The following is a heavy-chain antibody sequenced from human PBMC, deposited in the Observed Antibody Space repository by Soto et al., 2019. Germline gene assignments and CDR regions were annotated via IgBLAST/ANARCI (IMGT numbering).Heavy chain of an antibody. CDR3: ARAEAYRSSWYAMDV. D-gene: IGHD6-13*01. J-gene: IGHJ6*02. V-gene: IGHV1-18*01. CDR1: GYSFTAFG. CDR2: SSGYNGDT. Sequence: QVQLVQSGAEVKKPGASVKVSCKATGYSFTAFGLIWVRQAPGQGLEWMGWSSGYNGDTNYAQNLQGRVTMTTDTSTSTVSMELRSLKSDDTAVYYCARAEAYRSSWYAMDVWGQGTTVIVS.